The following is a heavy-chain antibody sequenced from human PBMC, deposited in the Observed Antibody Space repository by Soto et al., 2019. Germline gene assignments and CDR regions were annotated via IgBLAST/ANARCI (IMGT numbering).Heavy chain of an antibody. CDR3: VKDVLTQGSGFDY. CDR2: INSDGSST. V-gene: IGHV3-74*01. J-gene: IGHJ4*02. D-gene: IGHD1-20*01. CDR1: GFTFSSHW. Sequence: PGGSLRLSCAASGFTFSSHWMHWVRQAPGKGLVWVSRINSDGSSTSYADSVKGRFTISRDNARNTLYLQMSSLRAEDTAVYYCVKDVLTQGSGFDYWGQGTLVTVSS.